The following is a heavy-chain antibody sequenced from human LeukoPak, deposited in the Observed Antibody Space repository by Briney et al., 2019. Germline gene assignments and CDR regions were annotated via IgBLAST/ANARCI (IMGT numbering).Heavy chain of an antibody. D-gene: IGHD3-16*01. Sequence: GGSLRLSCAASGFTFSNYGMHWVRQAPGKGLEWVAVTSYDGSNKYYADSVKGRFTISRDNAKNSLYLQINSLSAEDTAVYYCARDYGGSDFDYWGQGTLVTVSS. J-gene: IGHJ4*02. CDR2: TSYDGSNK. V-gene: IGHV3-30*03. CDR3: ARDYGGSDFDY. CDR1: GFTFSNYG.